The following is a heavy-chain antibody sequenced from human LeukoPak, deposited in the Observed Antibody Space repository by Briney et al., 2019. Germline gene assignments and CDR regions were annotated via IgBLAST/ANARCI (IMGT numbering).Heavy chain of an antibody. D-gene: IGHD3-22*01. CDR1: GGSISSYY. Sequence: PSETLSLTCTVSGGSISSYYWSWIRQPPGKGLEWIGYIYYSGSTNYNPSLKSRVTTSVDTSKNQFSLKLSSVTAADTAVYYCARGPVGYYDSSGYYSLFDYWGQGTLVTVSS. CDR3: ARGPVGYYDSSGYYSLFDY. J-gene: IGHJ4*02. V-gene: IGHV4-59*01. CDR2: IYYSGST.